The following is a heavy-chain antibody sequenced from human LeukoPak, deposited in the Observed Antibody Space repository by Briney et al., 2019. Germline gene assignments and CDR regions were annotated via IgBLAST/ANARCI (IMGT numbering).Heavy chain of an antibody. CDR1: GLIFSSNA. J-gene: IGHJ4*02. Sequence: GRSLRLSCVVSGLIFSSNAMHWVRQAPGKGLEWVAGISYDGSKRFYADSVRGRFTISRDNSKNTPYVQMNSLRPEDTAVYYCARDRRSWPFEYWGQGTLVTVSS. CDR2: ISYDGSKR. D-gene: IGHD6-13*01. CDR3: ARDRRSWPFEY. V-gene: IGHV3-30*04.